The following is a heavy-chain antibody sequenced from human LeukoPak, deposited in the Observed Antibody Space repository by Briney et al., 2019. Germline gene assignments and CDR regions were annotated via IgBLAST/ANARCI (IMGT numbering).Heavy chain of an antibody. J-gene: IGHJ4*02. CDR2: IYYSGST. V-gene: IGHV4-61*01. Sequence: PSETLSLTCTVSGDSVSSRSYYWSWIRQPPGKGLEWIGYIYYSGSTNYNPSLTSRVIISVDTSKNQFPLSLTSVTAADTAVYYCARVMVRGVELDYWGQGTLVTVSS. D-gene: IGHD3-10*01. CDR1: GDSVSSRSYY. CDR3: ARVMVRGVELDY.